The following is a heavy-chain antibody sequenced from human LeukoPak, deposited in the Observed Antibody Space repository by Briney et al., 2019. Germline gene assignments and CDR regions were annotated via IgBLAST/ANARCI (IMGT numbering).Heavy chain of an antibody. V-gene: IGHV4-38-2*02. CDR2: IYHSGST. CDR3: ARRSIAGVAETIDY. J-gene: IGHJ4*02. Sequence: KSSETLSLTCTVSGYSISSGYYWGWIRQPPGKGLEWIGSIYHSGSTYYNPSLKSRVTISVDMSKNQFSLKLSSVTAADTAVYYCARRSIAGVAETIDYWGQGTLVTVSS. CDR1: GYSISSGYY. D-gene: IGHD6-13*01.